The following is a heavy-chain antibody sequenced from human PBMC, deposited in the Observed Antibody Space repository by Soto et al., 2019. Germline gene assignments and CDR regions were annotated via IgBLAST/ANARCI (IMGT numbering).Heavy chain of an antibody. Sequence: SETLSLTCAVSGASISSSNWWSWVRQPPGKGLEWIGEIYHSGSTNYNPSLKSRITISVDKSRNQFSLKLSSVTAADTAVYYCARRWGEGRVDYWGQGTLVTVS. CDR3: ARRWGEGRVDY. CDR2: IYHSGST. J-gene: IGHJ4*02. V-gene: IGHV4-4*02. CDR1: GASISSSNW. D-gene: IGHD3-10*01.